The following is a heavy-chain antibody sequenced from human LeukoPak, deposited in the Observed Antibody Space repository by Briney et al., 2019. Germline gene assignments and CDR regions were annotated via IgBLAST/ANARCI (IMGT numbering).Heavy chain of an antibody. V-gene: IGHV4-59*11. CDR2: ISDSGST. J-gene: IGHJ4*02. D-gene: IGHD5-18*01. Sequence: SETLSLTCVVSGGSLSTHHWSWIRQSPGRGLEWIGYISDSGSTNYNPSLKSRVTISVDTSKNQFSLKLSSVTAADTAVYYCARSPQEYSYGYLLDYWGQGTLVTVFS. CDR1: GGSLSTHH. CDR3: ARSPQEYSYGYLLDY.